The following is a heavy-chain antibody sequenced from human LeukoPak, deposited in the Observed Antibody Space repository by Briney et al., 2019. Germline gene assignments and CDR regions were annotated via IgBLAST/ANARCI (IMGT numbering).Heavy chain of an antibody. J-gene: IGHJ3*02. CDR3: ARVRAAAGIDAFDI. CDR1: GFTFSSYS. V-gene: IGHV3-21*01. CDR2: ISSSSSYI. Sequence: PGGALRLSCAASGFTFSSYSMNWVRQAPGKGLEWVSSISSSSSYIYYADSVKGRFTISRDNAKNSLYLQMNSLRAEDTPVYYCARVRAAAGIDAFDIWGPGTMVTVSS. D-gene: IGHD6-13*01.